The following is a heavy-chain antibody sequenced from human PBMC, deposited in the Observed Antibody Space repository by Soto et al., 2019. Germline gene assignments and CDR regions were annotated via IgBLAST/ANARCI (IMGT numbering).Heavy chain of an antibody. Sequence: QVQLQQSGPGLVKPSQTLSLTCAISGDSVSSNSAAWNWIRQSPSRGLEWLGRAYYSSQWYYDSAVSVRSRITVIPDKSKNQFSLQLNSVTPEDTAVYYCTKQKGDSRTYNGMDVWGQGTTVTVSS. CDR3: TKQKGDSRTYNGMDV. CDR2: AYYSSQWYY. CDR1: GDSVSSNSAA. D-gene: IGHD2-21*02. V-gene: IGHV6-1*01. J-gene: IGHJ6*02.